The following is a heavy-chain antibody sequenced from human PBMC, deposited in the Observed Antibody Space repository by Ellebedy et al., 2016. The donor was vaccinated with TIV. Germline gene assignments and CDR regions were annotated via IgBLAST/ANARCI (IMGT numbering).Heavy chain of an antibody. Sequence: SETLSLTXTVSGDSISDYYWTWIRQPPGKGLEWIGYVFYTGSTNYNPSLKSRVAISIDTSNNKFSLRLNSVTASDTAVYFCARVDRGQFDFWGLGTLVTVSS. D-gene: IGHD3/OR15-3a*01. CDR1: GDSISDYY. CDR3: ARVDRGQFDF. V-gene: IGHV4-59*01. CDR2: VFYTGST. J-gene: IGHJ4*02.